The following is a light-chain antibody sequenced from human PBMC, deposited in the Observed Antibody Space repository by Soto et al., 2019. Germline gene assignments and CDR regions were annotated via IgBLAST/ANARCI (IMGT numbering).Light chain of an antibody. CDR3: QQYDHLPLT. CDR1: QDISKY. V-gene: IGKV1-33*01. CDR2: GAS. Sequence: DIQMTQSPSSLSASAGDRVIITCQASQDISKYLNWYQQKAGKAPKLLIYGASNLETGVPSRFTGSGSGTEFTFTISSLQAEDIATYYCQQYDHLPLTFGGGTKVEIK. J-gene: IGKJ4*01.